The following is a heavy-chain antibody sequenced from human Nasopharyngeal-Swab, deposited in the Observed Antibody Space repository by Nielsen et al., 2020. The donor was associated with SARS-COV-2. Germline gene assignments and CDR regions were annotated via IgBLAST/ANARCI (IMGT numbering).Heavy chain of an antibody. J-gene: IGHJ4*02. D-gene: IGHD4-11*01. CDR2: IDWDDDK. Sequence: WIRQPPGKALEWLARIDWDDDKDYSTSLKTRLTISKDTSKNQVVLTMSNMDPVATATYSCARMQTTNGGYFDYWGQGTLVTVSS. CDR3: ARMQTTNGGYFDY. V-gene: IGHV2-70*11.